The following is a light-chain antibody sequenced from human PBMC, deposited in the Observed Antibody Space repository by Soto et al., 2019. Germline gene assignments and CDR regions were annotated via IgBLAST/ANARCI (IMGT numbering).Light chain of an antibody. CDR3: SSYPSSSPFYV. CDR2: DVS. V-gene: IGLV2-14*01. CDR1: SSDVGGYNY. Sequence: QSALTQPASVSGSPGQSITISCTGTSSDVGGYNYVSWYQQHPGKAPKLMIYDVSNRPSGVSNRFSGSKSGNTASLTISGLQPENEANYYGSSYPSSSPFYVFETGTKFPVL. J-gene: IGLJ1*01.